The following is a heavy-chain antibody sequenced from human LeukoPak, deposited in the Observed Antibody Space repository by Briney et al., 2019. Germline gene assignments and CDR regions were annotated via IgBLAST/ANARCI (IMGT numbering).Heavy chain of an antibody. CDR2: INWNGGST. CDR3: AANQQWLAEGAFDI. CDR1: GFTFDDYG. Sequence: GGSLRLSCAASGFTFDDYGMSWVRQAPGKGLEWVSGINWNGGSTGYADSVKGRFTISRDNAKNSLYLQMNSLRAEDTALYHCAANQQWLAEGAFDIWGQGTMVTVSS. J-gene: IGHJ3*02. V-gene: IGHV3-20*01. D-gene: IGHD6-19*01.